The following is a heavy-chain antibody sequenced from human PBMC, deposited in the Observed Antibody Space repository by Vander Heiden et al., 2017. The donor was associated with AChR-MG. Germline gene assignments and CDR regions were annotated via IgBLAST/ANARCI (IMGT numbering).Heavy chain of an antibody. CDR1: GYTLTSSA. D-gene: IGHD6-19*01. CDR3: VREGELAGTVFFQY. Sequence: QVQLVQSGDELTKPGASVKVSCKASGYTLTSSAISWVRQAPGQVLEWMGWISAYNGNTNYAQNLQGRVTLTTDTSTSTAYMELRTLRSDDTALYYCVREGELAGTVFFQYWGQGTLVTVSS. CDR2: ISAYNGNT. J-gene: IGHJ1*01. V-gene: IGHV1-18*01.